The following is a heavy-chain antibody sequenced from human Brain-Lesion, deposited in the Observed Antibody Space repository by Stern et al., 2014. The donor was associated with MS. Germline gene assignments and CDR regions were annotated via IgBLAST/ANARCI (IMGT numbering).Heavy chain of an antibody. J-gene: IGHJ6*02. CDR2: IFNSGST. CDR1: GGSISSGGYY. CDR3: ARGRVVPGFQYYATDV. V-gene: IGHV4-61*02. D-gene: IGHD2-2*01. Sequence: QVQLVQSGPGLVKPSQTLSLSCTVSGGSISSGGYYWSWIRQPAGKGLEWIGRIFNSGSTSYNPSLTSRVTISIATSTHPVPLLLNPMTAADTAVYYCARGRVVPGFQYYATDVWGQGTTVIVSS.